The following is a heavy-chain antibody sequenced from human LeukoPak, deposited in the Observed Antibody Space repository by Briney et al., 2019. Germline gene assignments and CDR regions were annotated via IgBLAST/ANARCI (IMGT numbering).Heavy chain of an antibody. CDR2: IYPGDSDT. V-gene: IGHV5-51*01. Sequence: GESLKISCKGSGYSFSSYWIAWVRQMPGKGLEWMGIIYPGDSDTKYSPSFQGQVTISVDKSISTAYLQWSSLKASDTAMYYCARQEYCSGGSCYTWFDPWGQGTLVTVSS. CDR3: ARQEYCSGGSCYTWFDP. CDR1: GYSFSSYW. J-gene: IGHJ5*02. D-gene: IGHD2-15*01.